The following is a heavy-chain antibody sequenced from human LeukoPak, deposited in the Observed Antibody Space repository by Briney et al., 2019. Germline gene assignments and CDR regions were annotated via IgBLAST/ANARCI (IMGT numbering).Heavy chain of an antibody. CDR2: ISAYNGNT. CDR1: GYTFTGYY. V-gene: IGHV1-18*04. J-gene: IGHJ4*02. Sequence: EASVKVSCKASGYTFTGYYMHWVRQAPGQGLEWMGWISAYNGNTNYAQKLQGRVTMTTDTSTSTAYMELRSLRSDDTAVYYCARDYGDRYPDYWGQGTLVTVSS. D-gene: IGHD4-17*01. CDR3: ARDYGDRYPDY.